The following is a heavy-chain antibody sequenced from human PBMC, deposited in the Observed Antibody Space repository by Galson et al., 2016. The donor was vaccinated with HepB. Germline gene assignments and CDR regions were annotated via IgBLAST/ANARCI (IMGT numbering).Heavy chain of an antibody. CDR3: AKDISAGAAASGCFDC. J-gene: IGHJ4*02. CDR2: ISWNSGTI. Sequence: SLRLSCAASGFTFDEYAMHWVRQAPGKGLEWVSTISWNSGTIHYMDYVKGRFTTSRDNAKNSLYLQMDGLKTEDTALYYCAKDISAGAAASGCFDCWGQGTLVTVSS. D-gene: IGHD6-13*01. V-gene: IGHV3-9*01. CDR1: GFTFDEYA.